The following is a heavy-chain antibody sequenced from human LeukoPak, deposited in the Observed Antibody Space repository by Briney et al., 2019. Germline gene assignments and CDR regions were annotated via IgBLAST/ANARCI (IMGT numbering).Heavy chain of an antibody. Sequence: SETLSLTCAVYGGSFSGYYWSWIRQPPGKGLEWIGEINHSGSTYYHPSLKSRVTISVDTSKNQFSLKLSSVTAADMAVYYCASDPYCSSTSCYTDWGQGTLVTVSS. CDR2: INHSGST. D-gene: IGHD2-2*02. V-gene: IGHV4-34*01. J-gene: IGHJ4*02. CDR3: ASDPYCSSTSCYTD. CDR1: GGSFSGYY.